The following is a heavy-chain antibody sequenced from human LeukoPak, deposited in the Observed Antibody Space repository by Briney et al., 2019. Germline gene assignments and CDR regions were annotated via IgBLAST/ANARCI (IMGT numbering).Heavy chain of an antibody. CDR2: ISGSGGRT. CDR1: GFSFINYA. V-gene: IGHV3-23*01. Sequence: PGGSLRLSCAASGFSFINYAMNWVRQAPGKGLQWVSGISGSGGRTYYADPVKGRFTISRDNSKNMLYLQMNSLRAEDTAVYYCAKPSITDDYFDYWGQGTLVTVSS. CDR3: AKPSITDDYFDY. J-gene: IGHJ4*02. D-gene: IGHD3-10*01.